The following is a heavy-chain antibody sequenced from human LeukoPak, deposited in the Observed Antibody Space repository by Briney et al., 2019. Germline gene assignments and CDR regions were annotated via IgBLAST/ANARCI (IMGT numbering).Heavy chain of an antibody. J-gene: IGHJ4*02. CDR1: GFTFSGSA. CDR3: TRLGYCSGGSCYDDC. V-gene: IGHV3-73*01. D-gene: IGHD2-15*01. CDR2: IRSKANSDAT. Sequence: GGSLTLSCAASGFTFSGSAMHWVRQASGKGLEWVGRIRSKANSDATAYAASVRGRFTISRDDSKNTAYLQMNSLKTEDTAVYYCTRLGYCSGGSCYDDCWGQGTLVTVSS.